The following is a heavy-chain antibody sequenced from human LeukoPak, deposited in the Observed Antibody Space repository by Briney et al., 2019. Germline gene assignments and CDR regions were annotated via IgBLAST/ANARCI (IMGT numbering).Heavy chain of an antibody. CDR3: ARAYGGGKQWLARNGPSY. Sequence: SETLSLTCAVSGYSISSGYYWGWIRQPPGKGLEWIGSIYHSGSTYYNPSLKSRVTISVDTSKNQFSLKLSSVTAADTAVYYCARAYGGGKQWLARNGPSYWGQGTLVTVSS. CDR2: IYHSGST. D-gene: IGHD6-19*01. V-gene: IGHV4-38-2*01. CDR1: GYSISSGYY. J-gene: IGHJ4*02.